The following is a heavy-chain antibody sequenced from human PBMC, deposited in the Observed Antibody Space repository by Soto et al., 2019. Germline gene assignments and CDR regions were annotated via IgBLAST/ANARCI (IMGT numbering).Heavy chain of an antibody. J-gene: IGHJ3*02. Sequence: GGSLRLSCAASGFTVSSNYMSWVRQAPGKGLEWVSVIYSGGSTYYADSVKGRFTISRDNSKNTLYLQMNSLRAEDTAVYYCAREPYYYYDSSGYYSPPAFDIWGQGTMVTVSS. CDR2: IYSGGST. CDR1: GFTVSSNY. V-gene: IGHV3-53*01. D-gene: IGHD3-22*01. CDR3: AREPYYYYDSSGYYSPPAFDI.